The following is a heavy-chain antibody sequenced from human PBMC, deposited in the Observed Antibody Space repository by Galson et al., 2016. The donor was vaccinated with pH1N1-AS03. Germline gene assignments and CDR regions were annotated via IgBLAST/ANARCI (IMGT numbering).Heavy chain of an antibody. D-gene: IGHD4-23*01. V-gene: IGHV3-7*01. CDR2: IKQDGSEN. CDR1: GFTFTGYW. J-gene: IGHJ3*02. CDR3: ARIKGGGNSDGFDI. Sequence: SLRLSCAASGFTFTGYWMSWVRQAPGKGLEWVANIKQDGSENYSLDSVKGRFTISRDNVENSVYLQLNSLKVEDTAMYYCARIKGGGNSDGFDIWVLGTKVIVSS.